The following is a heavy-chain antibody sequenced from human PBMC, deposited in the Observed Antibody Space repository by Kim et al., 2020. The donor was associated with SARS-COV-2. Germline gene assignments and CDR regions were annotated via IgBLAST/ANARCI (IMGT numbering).Heavy chain of an antibody. Sequence: DTVKGRFTISRDISKNTVYLQMNSLRAEDTAVYYCVRDKGSGYTGMGVWGQGTTVTVSS. V-gene: IGHV3-53*01. J-gene: IGHJ6*02. CDR3: VRDKGSGYTGMGV. D-gene: IGHD5-12*01.